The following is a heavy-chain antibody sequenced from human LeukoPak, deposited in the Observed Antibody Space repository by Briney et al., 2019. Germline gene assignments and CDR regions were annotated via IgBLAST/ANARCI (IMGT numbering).Heavy chain of an antibody. J-gene: IGHJ4*02. CDR1: GGSISSYY. CDR2: IYYSGST. D-gene: IGHD3-9*01. V-gene: IGHV4-59*01. Sequence: SETLSLTCTVSGGSISSYYWSWIRQPPGKGLEWIGYIYYSGSTNYNPSLKSRVTISVDTSKNQFSLKLSSVTAADTAVYYCARNYDILTGYYVLGYWGQGTLVTVSS. CDR3: ARNYDILTGYYVLGY.